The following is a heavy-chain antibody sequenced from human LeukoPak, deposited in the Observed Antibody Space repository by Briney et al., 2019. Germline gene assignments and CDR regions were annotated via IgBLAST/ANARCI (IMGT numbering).Heavy chain of an antibody. CDR3: AKDTGGAAGFDY. CDR1: GFTFSSYG. CDR2: ISYDGSNK. Sequence: GGSLRLSCAASGFTFSSYGVHWVRQAPGKGLEWVAVISYDGSNKYYADSVKGRFTISRDNSKNTLYLQMNSLRAEDTAVYYCAKDTGGAAGFDYWGQGTLVTVSS. D-gene: IGHD6-13*01. J-gene: IGHJ4*02. V-gene: IGHV3-30*18.